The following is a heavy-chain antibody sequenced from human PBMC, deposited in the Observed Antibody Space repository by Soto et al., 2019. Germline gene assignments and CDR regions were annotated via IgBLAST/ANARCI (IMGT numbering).Heavy chain of an antibody. Sequence: QVQLVESGGGVVQPGRSLRLSCAASGFTFNSYGMHWVRQGPGNGLEWVAFISYDSTKTYYADSVKGRFTISRDNSRNTLYLQMNSLRDEDTAVYYCARSRSGAVADSFDFWGQGTLVTVSS. J-gene: IGHJ4*02. CDR3: ARSRSGAVADSFDF. CDR1: GFTFNSYG. CDR2: ISYDSTKT. D-gene: IGHD3-10*01. V-gene: IGHV3-30*03.